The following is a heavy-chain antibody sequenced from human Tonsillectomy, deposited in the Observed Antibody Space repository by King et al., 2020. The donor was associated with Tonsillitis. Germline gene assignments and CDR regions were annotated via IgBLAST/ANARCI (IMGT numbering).Heavy chain of an antibody. D-gene: IGHD3-10*01. CDR3: AKERVVRGVYFLLGGEAYYFDY. CDR2: ISYEGSNK. CDR1: GFTFSSYG. V-gene: IGHV3-30*18. J-gene: IGHJ4*02. Sequence: VQLVESGGGVVQPGRSLRLSCAASGFTFSSYGMHWVRQAPGKGLEWVAVISYEGSNKYYADSVKGRFTISRDNSKNTLYLQMNSLRAEDTAVYYGAKERVVRGVYFLLGGEAYYFDYWGQGTLVTVSS.